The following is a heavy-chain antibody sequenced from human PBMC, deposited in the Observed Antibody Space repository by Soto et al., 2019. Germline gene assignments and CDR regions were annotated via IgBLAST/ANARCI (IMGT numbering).Heavy chain of an antibody. CDR2: IYWDDDK. J-gene: IGHJ4*02. CDR1: GFSLSTSGVG. Sequence: QITLKESGPTLVKPTQTLTLTCTFSGFSLSTSGVGVGWIRQPPGKALEWLALIYWDDDKRYSPSLKSRLTITKDTSKNQVVLTMTNMDPVDTATYYCAHGGYDILTGYKKNGYFDYWGQGTLVTVSS. V-gene: IGHV2-5*02. D-gene: IGHD3-9*01. CDR3: AHGGYDILTGYKKNGYFDY.